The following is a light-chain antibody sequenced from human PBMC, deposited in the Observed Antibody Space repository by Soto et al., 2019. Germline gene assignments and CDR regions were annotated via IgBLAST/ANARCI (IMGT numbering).Light chain of an antibody. Sequence: IVLPQSPGTLSFSPGERATLSCRASQSLSNSFIAWYQQKPGQAPRLLIYDTSSRATGIPDRFSGSGSGTDFTLTISRLEPEDFAVFYCQQYGTSEIIFGQGTRLEI. CDR1: QSLSNSF. CDR3: QQYGTSEII. CDR2: DTS. V-gene: IGKV3-20*01. J-gene: IGKJ5*01.